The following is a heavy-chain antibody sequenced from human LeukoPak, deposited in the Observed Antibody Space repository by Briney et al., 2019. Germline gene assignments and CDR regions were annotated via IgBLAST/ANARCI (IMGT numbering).Heavy chain of an antibody. J-gene: IGHJ6*03. CDR2: ISSSGSTI. V-gene: IGHV3-48*03. CDR1: GFTFSSYE. Sequence: PGGSLRLSCAASGFTFSSYEMNWVRQAPGKGLEWVSYISSSGSTIYYADSVKGRFTISRDNAKNSLYLQMNSLRAEDTAVYYCAKPGVGATSYYYYYMDVRGKGTTVTISS. D-gene: IGHD1-26*01. CDR3: AKPGVGATSYYYYYMDV.